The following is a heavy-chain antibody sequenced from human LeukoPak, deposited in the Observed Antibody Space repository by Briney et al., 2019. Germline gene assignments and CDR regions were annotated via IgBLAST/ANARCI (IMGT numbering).Heavy chain of an antibody. CDR2: ISCDGSNK. CDR3: AKEVRRAYYGSGRRVDY. J-gene: IGHJ4*02. D-gene: IGHD3-10*01. CDR1: GFTFSSYG. V-gene: IGHV3-30*18. Sequence: GRSLRLSCAASGFTFSSYGMHWVRQAPGKGLEWVAVISCDGSNKYYADSVKGRFTISRDNSKNTLYLQMNSLRAEDTAVYYCAKEVRRAYYGSGRRVDYWGQGTLVTVSS.